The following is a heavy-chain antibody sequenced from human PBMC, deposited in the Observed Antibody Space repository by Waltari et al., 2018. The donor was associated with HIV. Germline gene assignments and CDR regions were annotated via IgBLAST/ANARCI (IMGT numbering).Heavy chain of an antibody. CDR1: GFTVGSNY. V-gene: IGHV3-53*02. Sequence: VQLVETGGGLIQPGGSLRLSCTASGFTVGSNYMSWVRQGPGKGLEWVSVIYSDGRTDYADSVKGRFTISRDTSKNTLYLQMNSLRAEDTAVYFCGSLRAADYAMDVWGQGTTVTVSS. CDR3: GSLRAADYAMDV. J-gene: IGHJ6*02. CDR2: IYSDGRT. D-gene: IGHD6-13*01.